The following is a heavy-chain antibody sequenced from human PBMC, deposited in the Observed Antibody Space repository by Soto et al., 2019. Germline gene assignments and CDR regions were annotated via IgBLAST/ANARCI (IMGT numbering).Heavy chain of an antibody. J-gene: IGHJ6*03. CDR1: GGSISSYY. CDR3: ASQMRGHNYYYYYMDV. D-gene: IGHD3-10*01. CDR2: IYYSGST. V-gene: IGHV4-59*01. Sequence: SKTLSLTCTVSGGSISSYYWSWIRQPPGKGLEWIGYIYYSGSTNYNPSLKSRVTIPVDTSKNQFSLKLSSVTAADTAVYYCASQMRGHNYYYYYMDVWGKGTTVTVSS.